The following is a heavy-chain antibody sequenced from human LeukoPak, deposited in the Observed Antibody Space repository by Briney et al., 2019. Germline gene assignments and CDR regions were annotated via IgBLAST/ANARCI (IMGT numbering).Heavy chain of an antibody. J-gene: IGHJ4*02. V-gene: IGHV4-59*01. CDR3: ARGTYGDYGGDFDY. Sequence: PSETLSLTCTVSGGSISSYYWSWIRQPPGKGLEWIGYIYYSGSTDSNPSLKSRVTISVDTSKNQFSLRLRSVTAADMAVYYCARGTYGDYGGDFDYWGQGTLVTVSS. CDR1: GGSISSYY. CDR2: IYYSGST. D-gene: IGHD4-17*01.